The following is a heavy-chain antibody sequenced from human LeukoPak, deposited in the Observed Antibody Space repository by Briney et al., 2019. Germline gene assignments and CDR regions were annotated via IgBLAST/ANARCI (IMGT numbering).Heavy chain of an antibody. J-gene: IGHJ4*02. Sequence: GGSLRLSCAASGFTFSSYSMNWVRQAPGKGLEWVSYISSSSSTIYYADSVKGRFTISRDNAKNSLYLQMNSLRAEDTAVYYCARDPFFPGVGYWGQGTLVTVYS. CDR1: GFTFSSYS. D-gene: IGHD1-26*01. CDR3: ARDPFFPGVGY. CDR2: ISSSSSTI. V-gene: IGHV3-48*04.